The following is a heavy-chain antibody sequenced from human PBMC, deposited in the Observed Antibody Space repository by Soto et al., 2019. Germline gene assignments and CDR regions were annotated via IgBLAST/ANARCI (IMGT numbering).Heavy chain of an antibody. V-gene: IGHV3-30*18. Sequence: QVQLVESGGGVVQPGRSLRLSCAASGFTFSSYGMHWVRQATGKGLEWVAVISYDGSNKYYADSVNGRFTISRDNSKNTLYLQMNSLRAEDTAVYYCAKDEGQWLNYYYGIDVWCQGTTVTVSS. CDR3: AKDEGQWLNYYYGIDV. CDR1: GFTFSSYG. CDR2: ISYDGSNK. J-gene: IGHJ6*02. D-gene: IGHD6-19*01.